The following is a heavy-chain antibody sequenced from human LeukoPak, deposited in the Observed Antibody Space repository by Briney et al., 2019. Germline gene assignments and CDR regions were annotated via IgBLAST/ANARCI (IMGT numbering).Heavy chain of an antibody. Sequence: ASVKVSCKASGYTFTSYDINWVRQATGQGLEWMGWMNPNSGNTGYAQKFQGRVTMTRNTSISTAYMELRSLRSDDTAVYYCARETGIAARRGFDPWGQGTLVTVSS. D-gene: IGHD6-6*01. CDR3: ARETGIAARRGFDP. V-gene: IGHV1-8*01. CDR2: MNPNSGNT. J-gene: IGHJ5*02. CDR1: GYTFTSYD.